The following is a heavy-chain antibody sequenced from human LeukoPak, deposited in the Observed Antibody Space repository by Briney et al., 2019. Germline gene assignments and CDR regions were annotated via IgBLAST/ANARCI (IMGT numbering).Heavy chain of an antibody. CDR2: ISSSGGTI. V-gene: IGHV3-48*04. Sequence: PGGSLRLSCAASGFTFSSYTMNWVRQAPGKGLEWVSYISSSGGTIYYADSVKGRFTISRDNAKNSLYLQMNSLRGEDTAVYYCARDSILKSDYWGQGTLVTVSS. CDR1: GFTFSSYT. CDR3: ARDSILKSDY. J-gene: IGHJ4*02.